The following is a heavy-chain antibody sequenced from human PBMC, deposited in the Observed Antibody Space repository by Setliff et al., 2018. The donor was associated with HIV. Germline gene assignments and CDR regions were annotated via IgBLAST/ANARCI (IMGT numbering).Heavy chain of an antibody. Sequence: SETLSLTCAVYGGSFSDDSWNWIRQPPGKGLEWIGEINHGGSTKYNPSFKSRLAMSVDTSKQQFSLKLNSVTAADTAVYYCARHYDSSGPNYRYYYMDVWGKGTTVTVSS. CDR3: ARHYDSSGPNYRYYYMDV. J-gene: IGHJ6*03. V-gene: IGHV4-34*01. CDR1: GGSFSDDS. CDR2: INHGGST. D-gene: IGHD3-22*01.